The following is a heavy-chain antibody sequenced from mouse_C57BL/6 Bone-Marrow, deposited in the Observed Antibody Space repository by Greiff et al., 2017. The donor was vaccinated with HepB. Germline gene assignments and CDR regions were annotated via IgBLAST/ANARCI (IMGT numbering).Heavy chain of an antibody. J-gene: IGHJ3*01. CDR3: TRGGSYAWFAY. V-gene: IGHV1-15*01. D-gene: IGHD1-1*02. Sequence: VKLMESGAELVRPGASVTVSCKASGYTFTDYEMHWVKQTPVHGLEWIGAIDPETGGTAYNQKFKGKAILTADKSSSTAYMELRSLTSEDSAVYYCTRGGSYAWFAYWGQGTLVTVSA. CDR1: GYTFTDYE. CDR2: IDPETGGT.